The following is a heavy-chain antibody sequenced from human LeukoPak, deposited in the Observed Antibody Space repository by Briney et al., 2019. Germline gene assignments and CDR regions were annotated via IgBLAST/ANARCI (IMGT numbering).Heavy chain of an antibody. Sequence: GALVKVSCKASGGTFSSYAISWVRPAPGQGLEWMRGIIPIFGTANYAQKFQGRVTITADESTSTAYMELSSLRSEDTAVYYCARVSTTVTTWYFDLWGRGTLVTVSS. CDR1: GGTFSSYA. CDR2: IIPIFGTA. CDR3: ARVSTTVTTWYFDL. V-gene: IGHV1-69*13. J-gene: IGHJ2*01. D-gene: IGHD4-17*01.